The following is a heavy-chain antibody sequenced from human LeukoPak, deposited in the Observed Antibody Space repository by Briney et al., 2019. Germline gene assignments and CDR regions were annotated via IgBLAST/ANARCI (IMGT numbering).Heavy chain of an antibody. V-gene: IGHV1-18*01. Sequence: GASVKVSCKASGGTFSSYAISWVRQAPGQGLEWMGWISAYNGNTNYAQKLQGRVTMTTDTSTSTAYMELRSLRSDDTAVYYCARDIRYFDWLSNRWFDPWGQGTLVTVSS. CDR3: ARDIRYFDWLSNRWFDP. CDR2: ISAYNGNT. J-gene: IGHJ5*02. CDR1: GGTFSSYA. D-gene: IGHD3-9*01.